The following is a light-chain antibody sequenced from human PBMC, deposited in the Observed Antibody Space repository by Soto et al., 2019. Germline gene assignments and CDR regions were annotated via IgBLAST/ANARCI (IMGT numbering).Light chain of an antibody. CDR2: GAS. CDR1: QSVSSSF. Sequence: EIVLTQSPGTLSLSPGERATLSCRASQSVSSSFLAWYQQKPDQAPRLLIYGASSRATGIPDRFSGSGSGTDFTFTITRLEPEDFAVYYCQQYGSSPWTFGQGTKVEIK. V-gene: IGKV3-20*01. J-gene: IGKJ1*01. CDR3: QQYGSSPWT.